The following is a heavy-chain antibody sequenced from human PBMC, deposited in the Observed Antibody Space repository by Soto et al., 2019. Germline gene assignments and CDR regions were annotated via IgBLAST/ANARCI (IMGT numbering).Heavy chain of an antibody. J-gene: IGHJ5*02. CDR2: ISGSGGST. V-gene: IGHV3-23*01. CDR3: AKGGGYCSSTSCYYGS. Sequence: GGSLRLSCAASGFTFSSYAMSWVRQAPGKGLEWVSAISGSGGSTYYADSVKGRFTISRDNSKNTLYLQMNSLRAEDTAVYYCAKGGGYCSSTSCYYGSWGQGTLVTVSS. D-gene: IGHD2-2*01. CDR1: GFTFSSYA.